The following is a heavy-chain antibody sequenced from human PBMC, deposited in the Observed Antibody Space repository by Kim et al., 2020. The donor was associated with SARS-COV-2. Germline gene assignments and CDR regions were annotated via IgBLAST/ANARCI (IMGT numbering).Heavy chain of an antibody. D-gene: IGHD2-15*01. CDR3: ARGGVVGGKYNY. Sequence: YVDSVKGRFTISRDNAKNSLYLEMNSLRAEDTAVYYCARGGVVGGKYNYWGQGTLVTVSS. J-gene: IGHJ4*02. V-gene: IGHV3-7*01.